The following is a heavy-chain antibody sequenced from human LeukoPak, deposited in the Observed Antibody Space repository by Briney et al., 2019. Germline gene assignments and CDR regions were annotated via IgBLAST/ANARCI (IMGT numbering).Heavy chain of an antibody. J-gene: IGHJ4*02. CDR2: INHSGST. Sequence: SETLSLTCAVYGGSFSGYYWSWIRQPPGKGLEWIGEINHSGSTNYNPSLKSRVTISADTSKNQFSLKLSSVTAADTAVYYCARVPRGSGIFDYWGQGTLVTVSS. V-gene: IGHV4-34*01. CDR1: GGSFSGYY. D-gene: IGHD3-10*01. CDR3: ARVPRGSGIFDY.